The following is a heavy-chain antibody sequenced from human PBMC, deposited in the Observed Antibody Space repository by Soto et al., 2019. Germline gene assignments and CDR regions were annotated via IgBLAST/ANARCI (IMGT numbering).Heavy chain of an antibody. CDR1: GFTFSSYG. CDR2: ISYDGSNK. CDR3: AKMGYCSGGSCSG. Sequence: GGSRRLSWAASGFTFSSYGMHGVRQAPGKGLEWVAVISYDGSNKYYADSVKGRFTISRDNSKNTLYLQMNSLRAEDTAVYYCAKMGYCSGGSCSGWGQGTLVTVSS. D-gene: IGHD2-15*01. J-gene: IGHJ4*02. V-gene: IGHV3-30*18.